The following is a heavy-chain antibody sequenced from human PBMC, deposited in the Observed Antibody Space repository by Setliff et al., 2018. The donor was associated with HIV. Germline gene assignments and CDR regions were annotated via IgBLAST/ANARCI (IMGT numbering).Heavy chain of an antibody. CDR3: ARSQRLLGVQPPYWYFDL. J-gene: IGHJ2*01. CDR1: GGSFSDSY. V-gene: IGHV4-34*12. D-gene: IGHD3-16*01. CDR2: IIHSGTT. Sequence: PSETLSLTCGVYGGSFSDSYYTWIRQPPGKGLEWIGQIIHSGTTTYNSSLKSRVTMSVDSSTNQFSLTLTSMTAPDTAVYYCARSQRLLGVQPPYWYFDLWGRGTPVTVSS.